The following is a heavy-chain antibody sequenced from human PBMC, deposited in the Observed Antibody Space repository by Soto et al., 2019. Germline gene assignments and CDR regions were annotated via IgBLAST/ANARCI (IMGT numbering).Heavy chain of an antibody. Sequence: AASVKVSCKVSGYTLTELSMHWVRQAPGKGLEWMGGFDPEDGETIYAQKFQGRVTMTEDTSTDTAYMELSSLRSEDTAVYYCATDSYYYDSSSNYYYYYGMDVWGQGTTVTVS. D-gene: IGHD3-22*01. V-gene: IGHV1-24*01. CDR3: ATDSYYYDSSSNYYYYYGMDV. J-gene: IGHJ6*02. CDR2: FDPEDGET. CDR1: GYTLTELS.